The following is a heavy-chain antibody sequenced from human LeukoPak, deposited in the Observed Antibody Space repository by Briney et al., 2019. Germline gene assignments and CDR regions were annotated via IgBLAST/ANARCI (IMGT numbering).Heavy chain of an antibody. Sequence: ASVKVSCKASGYTFTSYGISWVRQAPGQGLEWMGWISAYNGNTNYAQKLQGRVTMTTDASTSTAYMELRSLRSDDTAVYYCARDVTAAAGTVWFDPWGQGTLVTVSS. J-gene: IGHJ5*02. D-gene: IGHD6-13*01. CDR3: ARDVTAAAGTVWFDP. CDR2: ISAYNGNT. V-gene: IGHV1-18*01. CDR1: GYTFTSYG.